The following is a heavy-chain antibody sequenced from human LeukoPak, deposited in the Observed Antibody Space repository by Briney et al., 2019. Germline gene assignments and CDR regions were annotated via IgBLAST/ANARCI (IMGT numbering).Heavy chain of an antibody. CDR1: GFTFSSYW. CDR2: IKQDGSEK. V-gene: IGHV3-7*03. CDR3: ARRYFDY. Sequence: GGSLRLSCAASGFTFSSYWMQWVRQAPGKGLEWVANIKQDGSEKYYADSVKGRFIISRDNAKNALYLQMSGLRAEDTAIYYCARRYFDYWGQGTLVTVSS. J-gene: IGHJ4*02.